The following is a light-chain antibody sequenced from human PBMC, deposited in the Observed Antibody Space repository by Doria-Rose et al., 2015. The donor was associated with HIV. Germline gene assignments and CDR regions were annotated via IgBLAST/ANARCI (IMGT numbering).Light chain of an antibody. Sequence: EIVLTRSPGTLSLSPGERATLSCRASQSFSSTYLAWYQQKPGQAPSLLIYDGSTRATCIPDRFSASGSGTDFTLTINRLEPEDFALYYRHQYGTSWTFGQGTKVEI. CDR3: HQYGTSWT. J-gene: IGKJ1*01. CDR2: DGS. CDR1: QSFSSTY. V-gene: IGKV3-20*01.